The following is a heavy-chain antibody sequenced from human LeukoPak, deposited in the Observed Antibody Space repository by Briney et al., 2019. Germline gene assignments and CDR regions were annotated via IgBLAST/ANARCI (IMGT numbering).Heavy chain of an antibody. Sequence: ASVKVSCKASGYSFTDYYVHWVRQAPGQGLEWMGWINPNSGGTNYAQKFQGRVTMTRDTSISTAYMELSSLRSDDTAVYYCARGIAGGHDYWGQGTLVTVSS. CDR1: GYSFTDYY. CDR2: INPNSGGT. V-gene: IGHV1-2*02. D-gene: IGHD6-13*01. J-gene: IGHJ4*02. CDR3: ARGIAGGHDY.